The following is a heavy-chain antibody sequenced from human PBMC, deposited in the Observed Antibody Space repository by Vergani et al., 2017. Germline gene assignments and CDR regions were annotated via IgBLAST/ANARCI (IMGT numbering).Heavy chain of an antibody. CDR3: ARASLAYCGGDCYSPIDY. CDR1: GYSFTSYW. V-gene: IGHV5-51*03. Sequence: EVQLVQSGAEVKTPGESLKISCTGSGYSFTSYWIGWVRQMPGKGLEWMGIIYPGDSDTRYSPSFQGQVTISADKSISTAYLQWSSLKASDTAMYYCARASLAYCGGDCYSPIDYWGQGTLVTVSS. D-gene: IGHD2-21*02. J-gene: IGHJ4*02. CDR2: IYPGDSDT.